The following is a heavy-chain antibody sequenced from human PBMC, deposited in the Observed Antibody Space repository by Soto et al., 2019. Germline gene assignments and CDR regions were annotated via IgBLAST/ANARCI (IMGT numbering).Heavy chain of an antibody. CDR1: GYSFTSYW. V-gene: IGHV5-51*01. CDR2: IYPGDSDT. Sequence: LGESLKISCKGSGYSFTSYWIGWVRQMPGKGLEWMGIIYPGDSDTRYSPSFQGQVTISADKSINTAYLQWSSLKASDTAMYDCARSMTTVTTDGAFDIWGQGAMVTVSS. CDR3: ARSMTTVTTDGAFDI. J-gene: IGHJ3*02. D-gene: IGHD4-4*01.